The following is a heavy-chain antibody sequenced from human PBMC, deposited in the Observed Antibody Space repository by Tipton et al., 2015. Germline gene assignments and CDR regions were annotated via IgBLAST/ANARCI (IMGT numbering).Heavy chain of an antibody. V-gene: IGHV4-4*02. CDR1: GDSISSSNW. D-gene: IGHD6-13*01. J-gene: IGHJ5*02. CDR2: IHHGGST. Sequence: TLSLTCSVSGDSISSSNWWSWVRQPPGKGLEWIGEIHHGGSTNYNPSLKSRVTISIDTSKSQFSLKLSSATAADTAIYYCVKVGRAYSSSWFDPWGQGTLVTVSS. CDR3: VKVGRAYSSSWFDP.